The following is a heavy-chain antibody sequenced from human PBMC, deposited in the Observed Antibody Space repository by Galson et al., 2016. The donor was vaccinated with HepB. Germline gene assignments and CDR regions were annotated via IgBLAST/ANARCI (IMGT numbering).Heavy chain of an antibody. CDR2: LSANSGAT. J-gene: IGHJ3*02. Sequence: SVKVSCKASGDTFTGYYIHWVRQAPGQGLEWMAWLSANSGATNYAQKFQGWVTMSRDTSISTAYMELNSLKASDTAIYYCARRSSDAFDIWGQGTMVTVSS. CDR1: GDTFTGYY. D-gene: IGHD3-10*01. CDR3: ARRSSDAFDI. V-gene: IGHV1-2*04.